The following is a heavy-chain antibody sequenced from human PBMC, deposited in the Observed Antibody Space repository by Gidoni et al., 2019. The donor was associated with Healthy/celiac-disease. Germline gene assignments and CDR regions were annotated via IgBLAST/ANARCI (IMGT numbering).Heavy chain of an antibody. CDR3: ARAREIVVVAPPPYFDY. Sequence: QVQLVQSGAEVKKPGSSVKVSCKASGGTFSCYAISWVRQAPGQGLEWMGGIIPIFGTANYAQKFQGRVTITADESTSTAYMELSSLRSEDTAVYYCARAREIVVVAPPPYFDYWGQGTLVTVSS. V-gene: IGHV1-69*01. D-gene: IGHD3-22*01. J-gene: IGHJ4*02. CDR2: IIPIFGTA. CDR1: GGTFSCYA.